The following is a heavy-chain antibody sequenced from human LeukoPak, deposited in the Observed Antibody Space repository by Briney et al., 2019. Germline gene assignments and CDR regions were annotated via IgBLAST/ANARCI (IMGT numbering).Heavy chain of an antibody. D-gene: IGHD2-15*01. J-gene: IGHJ4*02. CDR3: ARGYCSGGTCYRTFFDY. V-gene: IGHV4-59*01. CDR1: GGSISSYY. Sequence: SETLSLTCTVSGGSISSYYWSWIRQPPGKGLEWIGYIYYSGSTYYNSSLKSRVTMSVDTSKNQFSLKLSSATAADTAVYYCARGYCSGGTCYRTFFDYWGQGTLVTVSS. CDR2: IYYSGST.